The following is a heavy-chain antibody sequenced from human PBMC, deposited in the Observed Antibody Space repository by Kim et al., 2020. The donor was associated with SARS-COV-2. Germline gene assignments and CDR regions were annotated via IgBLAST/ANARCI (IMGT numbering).Heavy chain of an antibody. CDR2: INSAGTTT. CDR1: GFTFSSFW. V-gene: IGHV3-74*03. Sequence: GGSLRLSCAASGFTFSSFWMHWVRQTPGKGLVWVSRINSAGTTTTYADSVKGRFTISRDNARDTLSLQMSSLRDDDTAVYYCVRGGVTGSLDHWGQGNLVTVSS. D-gene: IGHD1-1*01. J-gene: IGHJ1*01. CDR3: VRGGVTGSLDH.